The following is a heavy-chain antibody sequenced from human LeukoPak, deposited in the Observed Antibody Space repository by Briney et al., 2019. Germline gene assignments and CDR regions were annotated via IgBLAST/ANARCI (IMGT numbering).Heavy chain of an antibody. CDR1: GGSISSYY. CDR2: IYYSGST. CDR3: ARAGVRGVIPFDY. Sequence: SETLSLTCTVSGGSISSYYWSWIRQPPGKGLEWIGYIYYSGSTNYNPSLKGRVTISADTSKNQFSLKLSSVTAADTAVYYCARAGVRGVIPFDYWGQGTLVTVSS. V-gene: IGHV4-59*01. D-gene: IGHD3-10*01. J-gene: IGHJ4*02.